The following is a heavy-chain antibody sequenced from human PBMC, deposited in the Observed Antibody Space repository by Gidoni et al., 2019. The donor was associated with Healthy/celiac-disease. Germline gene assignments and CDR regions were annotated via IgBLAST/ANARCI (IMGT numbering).Heavy chain of an antibody. CDR1: GVTFSSYA. D-gene: IGHD2-2*02. Sequence: QVQLVVSGGGVVQPGRSLRISCAASGVTFSSYAMHWVRQATGKGLGWVAVISYDGSTKYYADSVKGRFTISRDNSKNTLYLQMNSLRAEDTAVYYCARDHCSSTSCYRGYFDYWGQGTLVTVSS. CDR3: ARDHCSSTSCYRGYFDY. CDR2: ISYDGSTK. V-gene: IGHV3-30-3*01. J-gene: IGHJ4*02.